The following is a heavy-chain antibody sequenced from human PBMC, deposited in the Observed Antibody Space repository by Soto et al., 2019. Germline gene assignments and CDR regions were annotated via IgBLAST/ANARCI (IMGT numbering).Heavy chain of an antibody. J-gene: IGHJ4*02. CDR1: GYTLTELS. CDR2: FDPEDGET. D-gene: IGHD3-22*01. V-gene: IGHV1-24*01. Sequence: ASVKVSCKVSGYTLTELSMHWVRQAPGKGLEWMGGFDPEDGETIYAQKFQGRVTMTEDTSTDTAYMELSSLRSEDTAVYYCAASHDSSGYYYPSRYFGYWGQGTLVTVSS. CDR3: AASHDSSGYYYPSRYFGY.